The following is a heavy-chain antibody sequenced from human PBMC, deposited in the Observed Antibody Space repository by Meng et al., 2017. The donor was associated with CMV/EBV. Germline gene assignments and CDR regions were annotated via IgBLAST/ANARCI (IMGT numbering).Heavy chain of an antibody. CDR3: AREPLRSIVVVPAATDVWFDY. CDR2: IKQDGSEK. Sequence: GESLKISCAASGFTFSNYAMNWVRQAPGKGLEWVANIKQDGSEKYYVDSVKGRFTISRDNAKNSLYLQMNSLRAEDTAVYYCAREPLRSIVVVPAATDVWFDYWGQGTLVTVSS. CDR1: GFTFSNYA. V-gene: IGHV3-7*01. J-gene: IGHJ4*02. D-gene: IGHD2-2*01.